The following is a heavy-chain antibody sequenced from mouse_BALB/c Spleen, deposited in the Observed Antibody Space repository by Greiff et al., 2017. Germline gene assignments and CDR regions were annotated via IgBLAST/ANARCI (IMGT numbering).Heavy chain of an antibody. Sequence: EVKLVESGPSLVKPSQTLSLTCSVTGDSITSGYWNWIRKFPGNKLEYMGYISYSGSTYYNPSLKSRISITRDTSKNQYYLQLNSVTTEDTATYYCARYRYGSSHWYFDVWGAGTTVTVSS. D-gene: IGHD1-1*01. CDR2: ISYSGST. V-gene: IGHV3-8*02. CDR1: GDSITSGY. J-gene: IGHJ1*01. CDR3: ARYRYGSSHWYFDV.